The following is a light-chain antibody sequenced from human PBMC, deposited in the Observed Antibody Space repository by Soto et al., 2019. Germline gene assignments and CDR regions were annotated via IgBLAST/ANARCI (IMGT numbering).Light chain of an antibody. CDR1: NSDIGDYNY. J-gene: IGLJ1*01. CDR3: SSYTSRSSHYV. Sequence: QSALTQPASVSGSPGQSITISCTGTNSDIGDYNYVSWYQQHPGRAPKLIISEVSNRPSGVSNRFFGSKSGNAASLTISRLQAEDEADYYCSSYTSRSSHYVFGTGTKVTVL. CDR2: EVS. V-gene: IGLV2-14*01.